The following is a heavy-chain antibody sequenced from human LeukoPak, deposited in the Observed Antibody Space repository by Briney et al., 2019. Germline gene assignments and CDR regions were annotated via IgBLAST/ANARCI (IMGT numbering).Heavy chain of an antibody. V-gene: IGHV2-5*02. Sequence: SGPTLVNPTQTLTLTCTFSGFSFSTSGVGVGWIRQPPGKALEWLALIYWDDDKRYRPSLRSRLTITKDTSKTQVVLTMTNMDPVDTATYFCAHNKRYCSGGGCFTYFDYWGLGTLVTVSS. J-gene: IGHJ4*02. CDR2: IYWDDDK. CDR3: AHNKRYCSGGGCFTYFDY. D-gene: IGHD2-15*01. CDR1: GFSFSTSGVG.